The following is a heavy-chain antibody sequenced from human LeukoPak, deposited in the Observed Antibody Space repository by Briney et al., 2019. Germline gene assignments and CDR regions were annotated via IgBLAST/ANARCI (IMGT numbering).Heavy chain of an antibody. CDR1: GGSITSYH. Sequence: SETLSLTCTVSGGSITSYHWSWIRQPPGKGLEWIGYIYYSGSTNYNPSLKSRLTISIDTSENQFSLKLSSVTAADTAVYYCAREYSSSSGRRAFDIWGQGTMVTVSS. D-gene: IGHD6-6*01. V-gene: IGHV4-59*08. J-gene: IGHJ3*02. CDR2: IYYSGST. CDR3: AREYSSSSGRRAFDI.